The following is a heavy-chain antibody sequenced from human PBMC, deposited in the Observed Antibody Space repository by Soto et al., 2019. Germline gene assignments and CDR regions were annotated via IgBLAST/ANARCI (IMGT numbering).Heavy chain of an antibody. Sequence: PGGSLRLSCAASGFTFSSYSMNWVRQAPGKGLEWVSSISSSSSYIYYADSVKGRFTISRDNAKNSLYLQMNSLRAEDTAVYYCARDPEARPFGFYYLDSGGQGTLVTVS. V-gene: IGHV3-21*01. CDR2: ISSSSSYI. CDR3: ARDPEARPFGFYYLDS. CDR1: GFTFSSYS. J-gene: IGHJ4*02. D-gene: IGHD6-6*01.